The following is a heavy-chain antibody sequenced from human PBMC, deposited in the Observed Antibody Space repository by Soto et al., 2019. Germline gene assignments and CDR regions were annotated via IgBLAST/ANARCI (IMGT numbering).Heavy chain of an antibody. CDR2: IYYSGST. V-gene: IGHV4-39*01. CDR3: ARRGAVATGAFDI. D-gene: IGHD5-12*01. J-gene: IGHJ3*02. CDR1: GGSISSSSYY. Sequence: PSETLSLTCTVSGGSISSSSYYWGCIRQPPGKGLEWIGSIYYSGSTYYNPSLKSRVTISVDTSKNQFSLKLSSVTAADTAVYYCARRGAVATGAFDIWGQGTMVTVSS.